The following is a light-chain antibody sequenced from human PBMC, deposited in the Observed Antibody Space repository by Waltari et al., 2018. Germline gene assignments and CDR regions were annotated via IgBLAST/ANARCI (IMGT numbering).Light chain of an antibody. Sequence: QSALTQPASVSGSPGPSITLSCTGTSRDVGGYNYVSWYQQHPGKAPKLMIFDVSNRPSGVSNRFSGSKSGNTASLTISGLQAEDEADYYCSSYISSSTLELFGGGTSLTVL. V-gene: IGLV2-14*03. CDR1: SRDVGGYNY. CDR3: SSYISSSTLEL. CDR2: DVS. J-gene: IGLJ2*01.